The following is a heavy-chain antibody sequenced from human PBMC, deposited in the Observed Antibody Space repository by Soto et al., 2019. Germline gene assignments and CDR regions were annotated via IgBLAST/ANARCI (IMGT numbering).Heavy chain of an antibody. J-gene: IGHJ4*02. CDR2: IDPSDSYT. CDR1: GYSFTIYW. CDR3: ARAMTTVTTAVTDFDY. D-gene: IGHD4-17*01. Sequence: GESLKISCKGSGYSFTIYWISWVRQMPGKGLEWMGRIDPSDSYTKYSPSFQGHVTISPDKSISTAYLQRRSLKASDTAMSYCARAMTTVTTAVTDFDYWGQGTLVTVSS. V-gene: IGHV5-10-1*01.